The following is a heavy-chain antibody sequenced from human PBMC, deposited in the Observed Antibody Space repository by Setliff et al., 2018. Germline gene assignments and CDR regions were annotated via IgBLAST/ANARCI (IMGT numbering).Heavy chain of an antibody. D-gene: IGHD5-18*01. CDR1: GYIFTSYG. V-gene: IGHV1-69*13. CDR2: TITMFGTT. J-gene: IGHJ6*03. Sequence: SVKVSCKASGYIFTSYGISWVRQAPGQGLEWMGGTITMFGTTNYARKFQGRVTIISDESTSTAYMQLSSLGSEDTAVYYCVREGVDTRSSTDYRYYMDVWGKGATVTVSS. CDR3: VREGVDTRSSTDYRYYMDV.